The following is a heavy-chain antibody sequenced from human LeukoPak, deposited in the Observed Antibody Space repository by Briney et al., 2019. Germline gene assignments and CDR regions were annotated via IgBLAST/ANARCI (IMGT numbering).Heavy chain of an antibody. V-gene: IGHV3-30*04. CDR2: ISYDGSDE. CDR3: ARDFTPEWFDIH. J-gene: IGHJ4*02. D-gene: IGHD3-3*01. CDR1: GLAFSSYS. Sequence: GGSLRLSCVASGLAFSSYSMHWVRQAPGKGLEWVGVISYDGSDEYYTDSVKGRFTISRDNSKNTVYLQMNSLRADDTAVYYCARDFTPEWFDIHWGKGTLVTVSS.